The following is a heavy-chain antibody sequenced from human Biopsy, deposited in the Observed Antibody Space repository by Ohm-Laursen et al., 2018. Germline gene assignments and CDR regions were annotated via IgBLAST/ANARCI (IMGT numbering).Heavy chain of an antibody. CDR1: GYSFTSYY. CDR2: INPSGSTT. D-gene: IGHD6-19*01. Sequence: ASVKVSCKASGYSFTSYYMHWVRQAPGQGLEWMGMINPSGSTTSYPQIFQGRVTMTRDTSKSTVYMELSSLRSAGTAVYFCARNTGWYGDLYYSDYWGQGTLVTVSS. CDR3: ARNTGWYGDLYYSDY. J-gene: IGHJ4*02. V-gene: IGHV1-46*01.